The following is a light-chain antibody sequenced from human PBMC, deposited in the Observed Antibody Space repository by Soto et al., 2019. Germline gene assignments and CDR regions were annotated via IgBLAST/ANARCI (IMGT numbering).Light chain of an antibody. CDR3: QQYNNWPRST. Sequence: EIVLTQSPGTLSLSPGESATLSCRASQSVGRNYLAWFQHKPDQAPRLLIYDASNRATGVPDRFSGSGSGTEFTLTISSLQSEDFAVYYCQQYNNWPRSTFGQGTKLEIK. J-gene: IGKJ2*02. CDR2: DAS. CDR1: QSVGRN. V-gene: IGKV3D-15*01.